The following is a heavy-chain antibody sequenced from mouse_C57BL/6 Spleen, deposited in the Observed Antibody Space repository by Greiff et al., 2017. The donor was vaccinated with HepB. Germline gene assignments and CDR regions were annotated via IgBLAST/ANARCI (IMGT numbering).Heavy chain of an antibody. D-gene: IGHD2-3*01. V-gene: IGHV5-4*01. CDR3: ARVSDGYYAWFAY. CDR2: ISDGGSYT. J-gene: IGHJ3*01. Sequence: EVQGVESGGGLVKPGGSLKLSCAASGFTFSSYAMSWVRQTPEKRLEWVATISDGGSYTYYPDNVKGRFTISRDNAKNNLYLQMSHLKSEDTAMYYCARVSDGYYAWFAYWGQGTLVTVSA. CDR1: GFTFSSYA.